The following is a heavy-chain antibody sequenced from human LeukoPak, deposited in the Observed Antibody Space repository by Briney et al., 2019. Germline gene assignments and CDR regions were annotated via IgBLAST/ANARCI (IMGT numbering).Heavy chain of an antibody. D-gene: IGHD1-26*01. CDR2: MNPNTGNA. Sequence: GASMKVSCKASGCTFTNFDINWVRPATGQGLEWMGWMNPNTGNAGYAQKFQDRVTITWDASISTAYMDLSSLRSEDTAVYYCARVGYSNSYDYWGQGTQVTVSS. CDR3: ARVGYSNSYDY. J-gene: IGHJ4*02. CDR1: GCTFTNFD. V-gene: IGHV1-8*01.